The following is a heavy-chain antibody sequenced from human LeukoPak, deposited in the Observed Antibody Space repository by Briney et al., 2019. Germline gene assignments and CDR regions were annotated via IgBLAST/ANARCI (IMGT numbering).Heavy chain of an antibody. CDR2: ISWNSGSI. CDR3: AKGTGGAGPPDDY. CDR1: GFTFDDYA. Sequence: GRYLRLSCAASGFTFDDYAMHWVRQAPGKGLEWVSGISWNSGSIGYADSVKGRFTISRDNAKNSLYLQMNSLRAEDTALYYCAKGTGGAGPPDDYWGQGTLVTVSS. D-gene: IGHD3-16*01. V-gene: IGHV3-9*01. J-gene: IGHJ4*02.